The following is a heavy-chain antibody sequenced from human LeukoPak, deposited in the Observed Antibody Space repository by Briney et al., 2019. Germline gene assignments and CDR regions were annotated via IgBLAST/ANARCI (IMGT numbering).Heavy chain of an antibody. J-gene: IGHJ4*02. Sequence: GGSLRLSCAASGFTFSSYGMHWVRQAPGKGLEWVAVISYDGSNKYYADSVKGRFTISRDNSKNTLYLQMNSLRAEDTAVYYCARDYESSSWADYWGQGTLVTVSS. CDR1: GFTFSSYG. CDR2: ISYDGSNK. D-gene: IGHD6-13*01. V-gene: IGHV3-30*03. CDR3: ARDYESSSWADY.